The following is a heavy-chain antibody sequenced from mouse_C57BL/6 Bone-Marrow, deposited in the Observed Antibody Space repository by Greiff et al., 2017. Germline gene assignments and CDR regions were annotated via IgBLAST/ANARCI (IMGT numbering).Heavy chain of an antibody. J-gene: IGHJ1*03. V-gene: IGHV1-5*01. CDR1: GYTFTSYW. CDR3: TRGLRRAGYFDV. CDR2: IYPGNSDT. Sequence: EVQLQQSGTVLARPGASVKMSCKTSGYTFTSYWMHWVKQRHGQGLEWIGAIYPGNSDTSYNQKFKGKAKLTAVTSASTAYMELSSLINEDSAVYYCTRGLRRAGYFDVWGTGTTLTVSS. D-gene: IGHD3-1*01.